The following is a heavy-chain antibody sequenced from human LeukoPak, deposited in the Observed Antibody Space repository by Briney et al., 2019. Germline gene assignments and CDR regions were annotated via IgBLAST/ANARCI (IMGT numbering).Heavy chain of an antibody. Sequence: PGGSLRPSCAASGFTFSSYWMTWVRQAPGKGPESVANIKEDGSEENYVDSVRGRFAISRDNAKNSLYLQMSSLRLEDTAVYYCARDTAYFRFDYWGQGTLVIVSS. V-gene: IGHV3-7*01. CDR1: GFTFSSYW. J-gene: IGHJ4*02. D-gene: IGHD2/OR15-2a*01. CDR2: IKEDGSEE. CDR3: ARDTAYFRFDY.